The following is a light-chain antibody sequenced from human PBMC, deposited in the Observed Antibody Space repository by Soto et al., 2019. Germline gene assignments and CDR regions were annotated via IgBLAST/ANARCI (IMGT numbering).Light chain of an antibody. J-gene: IGLJ2*01. CDR1: SSDVGGYNY. CDR2: EVS. CDR3: SSYTSSSTLRGV. V-gene: IGLV2-14*01. Sequence: QSVLTQPASVSGSPGQSITISCTGTSSDVGGYNYVSWYQQHPGKAPKLMIYEVSNRPSGVSNRFSGSKSGNTAYLTISGLQAEDEADYYCSSYTSSSTLRGVFGGGTKLTVL.